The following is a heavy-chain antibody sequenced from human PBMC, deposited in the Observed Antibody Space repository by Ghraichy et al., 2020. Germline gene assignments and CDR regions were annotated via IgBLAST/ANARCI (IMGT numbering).Heavy chain of an antibody. J-gene: IGHJ2*01. Sequence: SETLSLTCTVSGGSISSSSYYWGWIRQPPGKGLEWIGSIYYSGSTYYNPSLKSRVTISVDTSKNQFSLKLSSVTAADTAVYYCARLNWRGYWYFDLWGRGTLVTVSS. CDR3: ARLNWRGYWYFDL. V-gene: IGHV4-39*01. CDR1: GGSISSSSYY. D-gene: IGHD1-20*01. CDR2: IYYSGST.